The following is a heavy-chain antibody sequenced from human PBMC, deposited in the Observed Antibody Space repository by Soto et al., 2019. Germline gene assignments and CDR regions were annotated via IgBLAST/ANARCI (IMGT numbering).Heavy chain of an antibody. D-gene: IGHD5-12*01. CDR1: GDSLSSGDYY. CDR2: VYHSGRT. Sequence: PSETLSLTCAVSGDSLSSGDYYWSWIRQPPGKGLEWIGYVYHSGRTFYSPSLKGRVTISVDMSKNHFSLKMDSLTDADTAVYFCAREMANYFDYWGQGILVTVSS. J-gene: IGHJ4*02. CDR3: AREMANYFDY. V-gene: IGHV4-30-4*01.